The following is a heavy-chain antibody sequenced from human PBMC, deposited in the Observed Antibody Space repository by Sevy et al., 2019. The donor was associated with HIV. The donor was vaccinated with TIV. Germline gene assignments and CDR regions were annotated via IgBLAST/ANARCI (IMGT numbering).Heavy chain of an antibody. CDR2: FYYSGDT. D-gene: IGHD4-4*01. Sequence: SETLSLTCTVSGGSISSYYWGWIRQPLGKGLEWIGYFYYSGDTDYNSSLKNRVTISVDKSKNQLSLRLSSVTAADTAVYYCARERYDSNWYGLESGNDALDVWGQGTLVTVSS. J-gene: IGHJ3*01. CDR1: GGSISSYY. CDR3: ARERYDSNWYGLESGNDALDV. V-gene: IGHV4-59*01.